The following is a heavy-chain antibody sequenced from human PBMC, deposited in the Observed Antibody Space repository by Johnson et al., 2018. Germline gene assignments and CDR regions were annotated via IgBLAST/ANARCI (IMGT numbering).Heavy chain of an antibody. V-gene: IGHV4-34*01. D-gene: IGHD1-26*01. Sequence: QVQLVQWGAGLVKPSETLSLTCAVYGGSFRGYYWSWIRQPPGKGLEWIGETNNSGSSNYNPSLKSRVPISVDTSTKQFSLTLSSVTAPDTAIYYCSRVAYSGADYDAFDIWGQGTMVTVSS. J-gene: IGHJ3*02. CDR2: TNNSGSS. CDR1: GGSFRGYY. CDR3: SRVAYSGADYDAFDI.